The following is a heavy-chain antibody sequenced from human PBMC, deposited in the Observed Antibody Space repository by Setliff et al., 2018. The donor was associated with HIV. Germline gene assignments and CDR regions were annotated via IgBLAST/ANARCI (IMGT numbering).Heavy chain of an antibody. J-gene: IGHJ4*02. CDR1: GYTFTSYA. Sequence: ASVKVSCKASGYTFTSYAMHWVRQAPGQRLEWVGWINTGNGDTKYSQDFQGRVTISRDTSASTAHMELSSLRSEDMAVYYCAREDYSSGWYETGYFDYWGQGTLVTVSS. CDR2: INTGNGDT. V-gene: IGHV1-3*03. D-gene: IGHD6-19*01. CDR3: AREDYSSGWYETGYFDY.